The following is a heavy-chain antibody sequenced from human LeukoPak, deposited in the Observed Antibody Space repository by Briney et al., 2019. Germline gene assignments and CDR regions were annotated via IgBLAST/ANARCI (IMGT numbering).Heavy chain of an antibody. V-gene: IGHV3-21*01. J-gene: IGHJ3*02. D-gene: IGHD4-23*01. Sequence: PGGSLRLSCATSGLTFRDYSMKWVRQAPGNGLEWVSAITGTSSYLNYADTVKGRFTISRDNSKNTLYLQMNSLRAEDTAVYYCAKDRLTVVTPPDAFDIWGQGTMVTVSS. CDR3: AKDRLTVVTPPDAFDI. CDR1: GLTFRDYS. CDR2: ITGTSSYL.